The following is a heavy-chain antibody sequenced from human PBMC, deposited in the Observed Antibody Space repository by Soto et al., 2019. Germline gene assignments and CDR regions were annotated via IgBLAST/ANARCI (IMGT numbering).Heavy chain of an antibody. CDR1: GVSISEGGYS. D-gene: IGHD3-10*01. CDR3: ARSPFYGSQSHFDY. CDR2: THVSGDT. V-gene: IGHV4-30-2*01. J-gene: IGHJ4*02. Sequence: QLQLQESGSGLVKPSQTLSLHCAVSGVSISEGGYSWSWIRQPPGKGLEWIGYTHVSGDTYYNPSPPGRVTLSADRSRNQFSLNLTSMTAANTAVYYCARSPFYGSQSHFDYWGQGTLVSVSS.